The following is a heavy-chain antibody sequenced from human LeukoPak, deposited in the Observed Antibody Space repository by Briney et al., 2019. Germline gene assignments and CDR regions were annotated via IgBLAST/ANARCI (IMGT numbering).Heavy chain of an antibody. CDR1: GFIFSDYH. CDR3: ARVWQDYSGVDY. J-gene: IGHJ4*02. D-gene: IGHD2-21*01. CDR2: ISTVGTTM. Sequence: GGSLRLSCAASGFIFSDYHINWVRQAPGRGLEWISYISTVGTTMIYADSVKGRFAISRDNAKSSLYLQMNSLRDEDTAVYYCARVWQDYSGVDYWGQGTLVTVSS. V-gene: IGHV3-48*02.